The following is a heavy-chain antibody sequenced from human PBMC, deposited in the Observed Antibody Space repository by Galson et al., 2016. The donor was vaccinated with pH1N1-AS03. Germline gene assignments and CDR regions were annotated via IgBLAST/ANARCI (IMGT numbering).Heavy chain of an antibody. CDR1: GYSFTNYW. CDR3: ARQQAVRAFDY. V-gene: IGHV5-51*01. CDR2: IYPADSDA. J-gene: IGHJ4*02. Sequence: QSGAEVKKPGESLKISCKGSGYSFTNYWIAWVRQLPGKGLEWMGIIYPADSDARYSPSFQGQVTISADTSNSTAYMQWNSLKASDTAMYYCARQQAVRAFDYWGQGTPVTVSS. D-gene: IGHD3-10*01.